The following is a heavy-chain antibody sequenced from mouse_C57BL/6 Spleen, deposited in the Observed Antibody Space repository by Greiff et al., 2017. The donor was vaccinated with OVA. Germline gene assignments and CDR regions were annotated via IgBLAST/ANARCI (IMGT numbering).Heavy chain of an antibody. Sequence: VKLMESGAELVRPGASVKLSCKASGYTFTDYYINWVKQRPGQGLEWIARIYPGSGNTYYNEKFKGKATLTAEKSSSTAYMQLSSLTSEDSAVYFCARDYGSFYAMDYWGQGTSVTVSS. D-gene: IGHD1-1*01. CDR1: GYTFTDYY. CDR3: ARDYGSFYAMDY. CDR2: IYPGSGNT. V-gene: IGHV1-76*01. J-gene: IGHJ4*01.